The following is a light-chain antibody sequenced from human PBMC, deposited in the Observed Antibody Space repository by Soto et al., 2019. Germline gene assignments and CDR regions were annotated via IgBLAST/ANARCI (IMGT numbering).Light chain of an antibody. CDR3: SSYTTISTLA. J-gene: IGLJ3*02. V-gene: IGLV2-14*01. Sequence: QSALTQPASVSGSPGQSITISCTGTSSDVGGYNYFSWYQQHPGKVPKLMIYEVSNRPSGVSNRFSGSKSGNTASLTISGLQAEDEADYYCSSYTTISTLAFGGGTKLTVL. CDR2: EVS. CDR1: SSDVGGYNY.